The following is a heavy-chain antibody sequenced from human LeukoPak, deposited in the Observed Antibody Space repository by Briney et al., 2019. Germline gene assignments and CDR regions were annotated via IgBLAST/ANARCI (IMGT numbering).Heavy chain of an antibody. CDR1: GFTFRSHG. CDR3: ARDGLLGYFDY. Sequence: GGSLRLSCAASGFTFRSHGMHWVRQAPGKGLEWVAFIWYDGSNKYYTDSVKGRFTISRDNSKNTLYLQMNSLRAEDTAVYYCARDGLLGYFDYWGQGTLVTVSS. V-gene: IGHV3-33*01. CDR2: IWYDGSNK. D-gene: IGHD2-8*02. J-gene: IGHJ4*02.